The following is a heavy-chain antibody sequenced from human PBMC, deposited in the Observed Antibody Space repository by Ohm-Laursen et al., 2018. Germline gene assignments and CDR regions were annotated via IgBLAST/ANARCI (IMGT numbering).Heavy chain of an antibody. V-gene: IGHV3-30*18. Sequence: SLRLSCTASGFTFSSYGMHWVRQAPGKGLEWVAVISYDGSNKYYADSVKGRFTISRDNSKNTLYLQMSSLRAEDTAVYYCAKGWQWLRGWGQGTLVTVSS. D-gene: IGHD6-19*01. J-gene: IGHJ4*02. CDR2: ISYDGSNK. CDR1: GFTFSSYG. CDR3: AKGWQWLRG.